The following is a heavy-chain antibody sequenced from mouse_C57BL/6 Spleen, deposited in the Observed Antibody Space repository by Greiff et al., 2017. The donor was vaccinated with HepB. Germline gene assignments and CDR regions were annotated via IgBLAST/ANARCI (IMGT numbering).Heavy chain of an antibody. CDR3: ARWTGFAY. CDR1: GFTFSDYG. J-gene: IGHJ3*01. V-gene: IGHV5-17*01. Sequence: DVKLVESGGGLVKPGGSLKLSCAASGFTFSDYGMHWVRQAPEKGMEWVAYISSGSSTIYYADTVKGRFTISRDNAKNTLFLQMTSLRSEDTAMYYCARWTGFAYWGQGTLVTVSA. CDR2: ISSGSSTI.